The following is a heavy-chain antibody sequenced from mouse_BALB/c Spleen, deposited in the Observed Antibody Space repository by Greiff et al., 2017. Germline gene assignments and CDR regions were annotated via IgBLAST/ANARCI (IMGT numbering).Heavy chain of an antibody. V-gene: IGHV1-9*01. J-gene: IGHJ3*01. CDR2: ILPGSGST. CDR3: ARGRPDGGFAY. Sequence: VQLQQSGAELMKPGASVKISCKATGYTFSSYWIEWVKQRPGHGLEWIGEILPGSGSTNYNEKFKGKATFTADTSSNTAYMQLSSLTSEDSAVYYCARGRPDGGFAYWGQGTLVTVSA. CDR1: GYTFSSYW.